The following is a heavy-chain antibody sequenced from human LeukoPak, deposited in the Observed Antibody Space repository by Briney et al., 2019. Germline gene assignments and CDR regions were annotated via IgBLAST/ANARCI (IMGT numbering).Heavy chain of an antibody. Sequence: GESLRLSCAASGFAFSNYWMNWARQAPGKGLEWVSYISSSGSTIYYADSVKGRFTISRDNAKNSLYLQMNSLGAEDTAVYYCASSAAAEAMVYWGQGTLVTVSS. CDR3: ASSAAAEAMVY. D-gene: IGHD6-13*01. CDR2: ISSSGSTI. J-gene: IGHJ4*02. V-gene: IGHV3-48*03. CDR1: GFAFSNYW.